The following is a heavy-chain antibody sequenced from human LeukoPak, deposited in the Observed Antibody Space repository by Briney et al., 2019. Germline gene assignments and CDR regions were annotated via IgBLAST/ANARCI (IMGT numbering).Heavy chain of an antibody. CDR3: AKGRGLTGFYTAFDS. D-gene: IGHD3-9*01. Sequence: PGGSLRLSCAASGFTFSSYAMSWVRQAPGKGLECVSSISGTGGTTYYADSVKGQFTISRDNSKDTLYLQMNSLRAEDTAVYYCAKGRGLTGFYTAFDSWGQGTLVTVSS. V-gene: IGHV3-23*01. CDR1: GFTFSSYA. J-gene: IGHJ4*02. CDR2: ISGTGGTT.